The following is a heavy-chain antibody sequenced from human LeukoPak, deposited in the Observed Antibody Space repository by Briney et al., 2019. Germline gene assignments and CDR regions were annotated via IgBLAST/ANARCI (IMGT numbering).Heavy chain of an antibody. CDR2: LSGSGGST. V-gene: IGHV3-23*01. Sequence: PGGSLRLSCAASGFTFSNYAMTWVRQAPGKGLEWVSTLSGSGGSTYFGDSVKGRFTISRDNSKNRLYLKMNSLRAEDTGVYYCAKEATATPGNVNWFDTWGQGTLVTVSS. CDR3: AKEATATPGNVNWFDT. D-gene: IGHD4-17*01. CDR1: GFTFSNYA. J-gene: IGHJ5*02.